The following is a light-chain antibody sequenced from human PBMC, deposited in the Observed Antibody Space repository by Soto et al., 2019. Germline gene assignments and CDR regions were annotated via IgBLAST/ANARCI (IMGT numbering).Light chain of an antibody. CDR2: DNN. Sequence: QSVLTQPPSMSGAPGQRVTISCTGSSSNIGAGYDVHWYQQHPGTAPKLLISDNNNRPSGVPDRFSGSKSDTSASLAITGLQAEDGADYYCQSFDTSLSGFVVFGGGTKLTVL. CDR3: QSFDTSLSGFVV. V-gene: IGLV1-40*01. J-gene: IGLJ2*01. CDR1: SSNIGAGYD.